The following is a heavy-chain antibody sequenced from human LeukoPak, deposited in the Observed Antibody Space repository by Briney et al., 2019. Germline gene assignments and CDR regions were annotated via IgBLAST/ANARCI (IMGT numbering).Heavy chain of an antibody. V-gene: IGHV3-48*02. CDR2: ISSSSSTI. CDR3: ARGVGYYGSGTSYYFDY. CDR1: GFTFSSSS. Sequence: GGSLRLSCGVSGFTFSSSSMNWVRQAPGKGLDWVSYISSSSSTIYYADSVKGRFTISRDNAKNSLYLKMNSLRDEDTAVYFCARGVGYYGSGTSYYFDYWGRGTLVTVSS. D-gene: IGHD3-10*01. J-gene: IGHJ4*02.